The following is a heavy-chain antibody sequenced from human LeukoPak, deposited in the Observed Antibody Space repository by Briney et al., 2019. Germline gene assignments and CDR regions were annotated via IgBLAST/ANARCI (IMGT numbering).Heavy chain of an antibody. CDR1: GFTVSSNY. J-gene: IGHJ4*02. CDR2: IYSGGST. D-gene: IGHD3-22*01. Sequence: GGSLRLSCAASGFTVSSNYMSWVRQAPGKGLEWVSVIYSGGSTYYADSVKGRFTISRDNSKNTLYFQMNSLRAEDTAVYYCARDVYYYDSSGYYFWGQGTLVTVSS. CDR3: ARDVYYYDSSGYYF. V-gene: IGHV3-66*01.